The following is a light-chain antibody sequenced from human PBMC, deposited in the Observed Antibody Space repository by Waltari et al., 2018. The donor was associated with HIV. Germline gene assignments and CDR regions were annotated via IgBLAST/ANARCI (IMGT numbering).Light chain of an antibody. Sequence: EIVMTQSPATLSVSPGERATLSCRASQSVTSNLAWYQQNRGQAPRLLIYAASTRATGIPARFSGSGSGTEFTLTISSLQSEDFAVYYCQQYDSRPLFSFGPGTKVDIK. CDR3: QQYDSRPLFS. CDR2: AAS. J-gene: IGKJ3*01. CDR1: QSVTSN. V-gene: IGKV3-15*01.